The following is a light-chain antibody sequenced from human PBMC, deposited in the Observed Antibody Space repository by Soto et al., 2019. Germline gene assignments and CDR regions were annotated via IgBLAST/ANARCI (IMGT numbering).Light chain of an antibody. CDR1: QSVSSSY. CDR3: QQYGSSPPWT. Sequence: EIVLTQSPGTLSLSPGERATLSCRASQSVSSSYFAWYQQQPGEAPRLLIYLASGRATGIPDRFSGSGSGTDFTLTISRLELQDFAVYYCQQYGSSPPWTFGQGTKVEIK. V-gene: IGKV3-20*01. CDR2: LAS. J-gene: IGKJ1*01.